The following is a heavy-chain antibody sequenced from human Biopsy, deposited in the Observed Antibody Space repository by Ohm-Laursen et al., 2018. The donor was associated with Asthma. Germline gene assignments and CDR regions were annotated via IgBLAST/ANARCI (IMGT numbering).Heavy chain of an antibody. J-gene: IGHJ6*02. CDR3: ARGYSGSDRIVYYYSGLEV. V-gene: IGHV1-69*01. CDR2: LIPVLGTP. D-gene: IGHD5-12*01. Sequence: SSVKVSCKASGGTFSSYAISWVRQAPGQGLEWMGGLIPVLGTPDHAQMFEGRVTITADEPTSTAYMELSSLSSEDAAVYYCARGYSGSDRIVYYYSGLEVWGQGTTVTVSS. CDR1: GGTFSSYA.